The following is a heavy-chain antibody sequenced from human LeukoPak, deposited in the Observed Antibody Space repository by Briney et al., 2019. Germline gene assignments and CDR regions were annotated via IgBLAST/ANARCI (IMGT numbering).Heavy chain of an antibody. CDR2: ISWNSGTI. CDR3: AKGVSSIPVRGPLDY. CDR1: GFTFDNSA. Sequence: PGGPLRLSCAASGFTFDNSAMYWVRQFPGKGLEWISGISWNSGTIDYASSVKGRFTISRDNAENSLYLQMNSLSTEDTAFYYCAKGVSSIPVRGPLDYWGQGALVTVSS. V-gene: IGHV3-9*01. D-gene: IGHD6-6*01. J-gene: IGHJ4*02.